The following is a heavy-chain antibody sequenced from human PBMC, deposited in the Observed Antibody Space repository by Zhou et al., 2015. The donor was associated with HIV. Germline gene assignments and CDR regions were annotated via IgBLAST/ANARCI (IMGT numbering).Heavy chain of an antibody. Sequence: EVQLLESGGRLGTAGGGSLRLSCAASGFIFSNYAMTWVRQAPGKGPEWVSDISHTGTDTYYADSVKGRFTFSRDNSRSTVHLQMNSLRAEDTAIYYCVMMRWTDRVLPYWGQGTLVTVSS. CDR1: GFIFSNYA. CDR3: VMMRWTDRVLPY. J-gene: IGHJ4*02. CDR2: ISHTGTDT. V-gene: IGHV3-23*01. D-gene: IGHD3/OR15-3a*01.